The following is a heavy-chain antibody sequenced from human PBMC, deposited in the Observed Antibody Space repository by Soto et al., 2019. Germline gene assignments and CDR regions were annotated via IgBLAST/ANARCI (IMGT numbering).Heavy chain of an antibody. CDR2: IVVGSGNT. V-gene: IGHV1-58*01. CDR1: GYTFTSSA. D-gene: IGHD6-19*01. J-gene: IGHJ5*02. Sequence: GASVKVSCKASGYTFTSSAVQWVRQARGQRLELIGWIVVGSGNTNYAQKFQERVTITRDMSTSTAYMELSSLRSEDTAVYYCAADSSWYSSGWYRLDPWGQGTLVTVYS. CDR3: AADSSWYSSGWYRLDP.